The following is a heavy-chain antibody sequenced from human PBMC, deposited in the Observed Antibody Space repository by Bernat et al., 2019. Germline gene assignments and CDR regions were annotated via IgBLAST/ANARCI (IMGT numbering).Heavy chain of an antibody. D-gene: IGHD2-2*01. V-gene: IGHV5-10-1*03. J-gene: IGHJ6*02. Sequence: EVQLVQSGAEVKKPGESLRISCKGSGYSFTSYWISWVRQMPGKGLEWMGRIDPSDSYTNYSPSFQGHVTLPAENSISSAYLQWRSLKASVTAMYDCARRYCSSTSCYYYYGMDVWGQGTTVTVSS. CDR2: IDPSDSYT. CDR3: ARRYCSSTSCYYYYGMDV. CDR1: GYSFTSYW.